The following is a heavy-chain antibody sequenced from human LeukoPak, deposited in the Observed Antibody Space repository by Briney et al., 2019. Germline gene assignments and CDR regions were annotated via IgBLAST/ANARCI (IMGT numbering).Heavy chain of an antibody. J-gene: IGHJ4*02. D-gene: IGHD3-22*01. CDR3: ARGSGYFLDFDY. Sequence: GGSLRLSCAASGFTFSSYAMSWVRQAPGKGLEWVSAISGSGGSTYYADSVKGRFAISRDSSKNTLYLQMNSLRAEDTAVYYCARGSGYFLDFDYWGQGTLVTVSS. CDR2: ISGSGGST. V-gene: IGHV3-23*01. CDR1: GFTFSSYA.